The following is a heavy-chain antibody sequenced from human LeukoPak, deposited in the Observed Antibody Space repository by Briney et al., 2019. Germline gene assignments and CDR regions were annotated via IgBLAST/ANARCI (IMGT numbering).Heavy chain of an antibody. CDR3: ARDRTYYDFWSGYSPYYYYGMDV. Sequence: GGSLRLSYAASGFTFSSYAMHWGRQATGKGLEWVAVISYDGSNEYYADSVKGRFTISRDNSKNTLYLQMNSLRAEDTAVYYCARDRTYYDFWSGYSPYYYYGMDVWGQGTTVTVSS. CDR2: ISYDGSNE. CDR1: GFTFSSYA. V-gene: IGHV3-30-3*01. D-gene: IGHD3-3*01. J-gene: IGHJ6*02.